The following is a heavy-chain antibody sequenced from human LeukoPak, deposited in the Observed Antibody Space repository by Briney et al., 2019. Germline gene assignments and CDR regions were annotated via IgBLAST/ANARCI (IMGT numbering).Heavy chain of an antibody. CDR1: GFTFSTAA. V-gene: IGHV3-7*01. J-gene: IGHJ4*02. CDR3: VREIDY. CDR2: IKQDGSEK. Sequence: GGSLRLSCAASGFTFSTAAMSWVRQAPGKGLEWVANIKQDGSEKFYVDSVKGRFTISRDNAKKSLYLQMNNLGAEDTAMYYCVREIDYWGQGTLVTVSS.